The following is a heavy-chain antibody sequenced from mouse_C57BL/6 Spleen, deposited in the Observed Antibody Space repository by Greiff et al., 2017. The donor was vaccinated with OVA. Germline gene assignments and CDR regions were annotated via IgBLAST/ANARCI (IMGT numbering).Heavy chain of an antibody. CDR3: ADGNYGYCDV. V-gene: IGHV1-59*01. Sequence: QVQLQQPGAELVRPGTSVKLSCKASGYTFTSYWMHWVKQRPGQGLEWIGVIDPSDSYTNYNQKFKGKATLTVDTSSSTAYMQLSSLTSEDSAVYYCADGNYGYCDVWGTGTTVTVSS. CDR2: IDPSDSYT. D-gene: IGHD2-1*01. J-gene: IGHJ1*03. CDR1: GYTFTSYW.